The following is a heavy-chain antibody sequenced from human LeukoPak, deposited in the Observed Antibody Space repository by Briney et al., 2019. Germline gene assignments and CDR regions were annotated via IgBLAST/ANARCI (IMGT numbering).Heavy chain of an antibody. V-gene: IGHV4-39*07. Sequence: PSETLSLTCTVSGGSISSSSYYWGWIRQPPGKGLEWIGSIYYSGSTYYNPSLKSRVTISVDTSKNQFSLKLSSVTAADTAVYYCARRSITFVVVAATRGGWFDPWGQGTLVTVSS. CDR1: GGSISSSSYY. D-gene: IGHD2-15*01. CDR3: ARRSITFVVVAATRGGWFDP. CDR2: IYYSGST. J-gene: IGHJ5*02.